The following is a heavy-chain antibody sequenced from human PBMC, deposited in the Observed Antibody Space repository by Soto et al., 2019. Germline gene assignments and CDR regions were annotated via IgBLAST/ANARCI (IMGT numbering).Heavy chain of an antibody. CDR2: ISYDGSNK. CDR3: ARDIITTSKQGYYYYYYGMDV. J-gene: IGHJ6*02. D-gene: IGHD3-3*01. V-gene: IGHV3-30-3*01. CDR1: GFTFSSYA. Sequence: GGSLRLSCAASGFTFSSYAMHWVRQAPGKGLEWVAVISYDGSNKYYADSVKGRFTISRDNSKNTLYLQMNSLRAEDTAVYYCARDIITTSKQGYYYYYYGMDVWGQGTTVTVSS.